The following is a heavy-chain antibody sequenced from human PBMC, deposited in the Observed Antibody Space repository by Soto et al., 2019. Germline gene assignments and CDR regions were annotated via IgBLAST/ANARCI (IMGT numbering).Heavy chain of an antibody. V-gene: IGHV1-69*13. CDR1: GGTFSSYA. J-gene: IGHJ4*02. CDR2: IIPIFGTA. D-gene: IGHD3-10*01. CDR3: VRDLDGSGSYYTDY. Sequence: SVKVSCKASGGTFSSYAISWVRQAPGQGLEWMGGIIPIFGTANYAQKFQGRVTITADESTSTAYMELRSLRPDDTAVYYCVRDLDGSGSYYTDYWGQGTLVTVSS.